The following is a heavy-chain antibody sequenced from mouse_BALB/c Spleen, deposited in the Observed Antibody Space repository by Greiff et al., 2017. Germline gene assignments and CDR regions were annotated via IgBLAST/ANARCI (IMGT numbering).Heavy chain of an antibody. Sequence: LKQPGSELVRPGASVKLSCKASGYTFTSYWMHWVKQRPGQGLEWIGNIYPGSGSTNYDEKFKSKATLTVDTSSSTAYMQLSSLTSEDSAVYYCTPLRPLAYWGQGTLVTVSA. J-gene: IGHJ3*01. CDR2: IYPGSGST. CDR1: GYTFTSYW. V-gene: IGHV1S22*01. D-gene: IGHD1-2*01. CDR3: TPLRPLAY.